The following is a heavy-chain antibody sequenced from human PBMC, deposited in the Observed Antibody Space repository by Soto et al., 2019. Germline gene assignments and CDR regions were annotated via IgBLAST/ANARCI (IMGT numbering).Heavy chain of an antibody. CDR3: AREQGVRGYSYGISHIDY. CDR2: ISAYNGNT. V-gene: IGHV1-18*01. D-gene: IGHD5-18*01. Sequence: QVQLVQSGAEVKKPGASVKVSCKASGYTFTSYGISWVRQAPGQGLEWMGWISAYNGNTNYAQKLQGRVTMTTDTSTSTAYMGLRSLRSDDTAVYYCAREQGVRGYSYGISHIDYWGQGTLVTVSS. J-gene: IGHJ4*02. CDR1: GYTFTSYG.